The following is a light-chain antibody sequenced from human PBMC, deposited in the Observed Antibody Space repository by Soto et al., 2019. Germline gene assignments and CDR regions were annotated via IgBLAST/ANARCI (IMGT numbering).Light chain of an antibody. Sequence: QSALTQPASVSGSPGQSITISCIGTNSDVGSYNVVSWYQQHPGTAPKLMIYAASKRPSGVSNRFSGSKTGNTASLTISGLQAEDEADYYCCSYAGSSTGVFGGGTKLTVL. J-gene: IGLJ3*02. CDR2: AAS. CDR3: CSYAGSSTGV. V-gene: IGLV2-23*01. CDR1: NSDVGSYNV.